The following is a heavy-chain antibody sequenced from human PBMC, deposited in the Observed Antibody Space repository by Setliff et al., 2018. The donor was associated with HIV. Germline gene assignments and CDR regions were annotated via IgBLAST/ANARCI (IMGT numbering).Heavy chain of an antibody. Sequence: ASVKVSCKASGYTFKTYGISWVRQAPGQGLEWMGWISPYSGDTRYAQKFQGRVTLTTDTTTNTAYMEVRTLRSDDTAVYYCARGISRDSSGYYRDEYFQHWGQGTLVTVSS. V-gene: IGHV1-18*01. CDR1: GYTFKTYG. D-gene: IGHD3-22*01. CDR3: ARGISRDSSGYYRDEYFQH. J-gene: IGHJ1*01. CDR2: ISPYSGDT.